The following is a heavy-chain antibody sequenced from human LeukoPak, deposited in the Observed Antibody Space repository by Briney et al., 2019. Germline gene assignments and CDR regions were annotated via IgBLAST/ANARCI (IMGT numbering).Heavy chain of an antibody. CDR1: GVSISSYY. J-gene: IGHJ4*02. Sequence: SETLSLTCTVSGVSISSYYWSWIRQPPGKGLEWIGYIYYSGGTNYNPSLKSRVTISVDTSKNQFSLKLTSVTAADTAVYYCAAGGYYDNSGTDYWGQGTLVTVSS. D-gene: IGHD3-22*01. CDR3: AAGGYYDNSGTDY. CDR2: IYYSGGT. V-gene: IGHV4-59*03.